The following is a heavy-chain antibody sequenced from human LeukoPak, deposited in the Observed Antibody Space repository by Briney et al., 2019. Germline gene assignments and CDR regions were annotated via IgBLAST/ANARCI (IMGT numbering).Heavy chain of an antibody. CDR2: ISSTSSYI. V-gene: IGHV3-21*01. D-gene: IGHD3-10*01. CDR3: ARCYASGSYGIDY. J-gene: IGHJ4*02. CDR1: GFTFGSYS. Sequence: GGSLRLSCAASGFTFGSYSMNWVRQVPGEGLQWVSSISSTSSYIYYADSVKGRFTVSRDNAKNSLSLQMNSLGAEDTAVYYCARCYASGSYGIDYWGQGTLVTVSS.